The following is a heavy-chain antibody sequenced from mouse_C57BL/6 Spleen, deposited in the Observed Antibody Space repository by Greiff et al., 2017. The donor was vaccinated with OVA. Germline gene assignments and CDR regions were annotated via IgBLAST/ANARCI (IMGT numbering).Heavy chain of an antibody. J-gene: IGHJ2*01. CDR2: ISYDGSN. V-gene: IGHV3-6*01. CDR1: GYSITSGYY. D-gene: IGHD2-4*01. Sequence: ESGPGLVKPSQSLSLTCSVTGYSITSGYYWNWIRQFPGNKLEWMGYISYDGSNNYNPSLKNRISITRDTSKNQFFLKLNSVTTEDTATYYCARAHYDYEDYWGQGTTLTVSS. CDR3: ARAHYDYEDY.